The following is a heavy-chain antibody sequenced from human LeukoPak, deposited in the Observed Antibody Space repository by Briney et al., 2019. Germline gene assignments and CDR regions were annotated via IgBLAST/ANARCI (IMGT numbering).Heavy chain of an antibody. CDR2: ISTSGDRT. V-gene: IGHV3-23*01. CDR3: ARSAVGTSCCTAVDY. Sequence: GGSLRLSCAASGFTFSTYAMTWVRQAPGKGLEWVSGISTSGDRTYNADSVKGRFTISRDNSKNTLYLQMNSLRAEDTAEYYCARSAVGTSCCTAVDYWGQGTLVTVSS. D-gene: IGHD1-26*01. J-gene: IGHJ4*02. CDR1: GFTFSTYA.